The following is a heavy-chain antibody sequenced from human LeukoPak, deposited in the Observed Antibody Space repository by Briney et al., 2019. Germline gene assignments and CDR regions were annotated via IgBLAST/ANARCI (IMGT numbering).Heavy chain of an antibody. V-gene: IGHV3-30-3*01. CDR1: GFTFSSYA. D-gene: IGHD5-24*01. Sequence: GGSLRLSCAASGFTFSSYAMHWVRPAPGKGLEWVAVISYDGSNKYYADSVKGRFTISRDNSKNTLYLQMNSLRAEDTAVYYCARENDGYNLSFDYWGQGTLVTVSS. J-gene: IGHJ4*02. CDR2: ISYDGSNK. CDR3: ARENDGYNLSFDY.